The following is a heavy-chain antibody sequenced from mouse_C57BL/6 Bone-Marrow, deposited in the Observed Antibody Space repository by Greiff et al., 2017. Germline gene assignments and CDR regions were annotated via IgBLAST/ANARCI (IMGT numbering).Heavy chain of an antibody. CDR2: INPSSGYT. Sequence: QVQLQQSGAELARPGASVKMSCKASGYTFTSYTMHWVKQRPGQGLEWIGYINPSSGYTKYNQKFKDKATLTADKSSSTAYMQLSSLTSEDSAVYYCARSYLRTWFANWRQGALVTVSA. D-gene: IGHD6-5*01. J-gene: IGHJ3*01. CDR1: GYTFTSYT. V-gene: IGHV1-4*01. CDR3: ARSYLRTWFAN.